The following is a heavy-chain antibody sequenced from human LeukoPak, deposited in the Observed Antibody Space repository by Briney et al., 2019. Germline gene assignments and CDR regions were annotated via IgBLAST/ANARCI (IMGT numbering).Heavy chain of an antibody. J-gene: IGHJ4*02. CDR1: GGSISSGGYY. CDR3: ARERPIMITFGGVIVSIDY. V-gene: IGHV4-31*03. D-gene: IGHD3-16*02. CDR2: IYYSGST. Sequence: SSETLSLTCTVSGGSISSGGYYWSWIRQHPGKGLGWIGYIYYSGSTYYNPSLKSRVTISVDTSKNQFSLKLSSVTAADTAVYYCARERPIMITFGGVIVSIDYWGQGTLVTVSS.